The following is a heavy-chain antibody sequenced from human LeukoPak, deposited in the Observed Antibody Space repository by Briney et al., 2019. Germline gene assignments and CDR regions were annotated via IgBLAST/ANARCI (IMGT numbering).Heavy chain of an antibody. CDR3: ARDLGCGGDCYAFDI. CDR2: IYYSGST. CDR1: GGSISSYY. V-gene: IGHV4-59*01. J-gene: IGHJ3*02. D-gene: IGHD2-21*02. Sequence: SETLSLTCTVSGGSISSYYWSWIRQPPGKGLEWIGYIYYSGSTNYNPSLKSRVTISVDTSKNQFSLKLSSVAAADTAVYYCARDLGCGGDCYAFDIWGQGTMVTVSS.